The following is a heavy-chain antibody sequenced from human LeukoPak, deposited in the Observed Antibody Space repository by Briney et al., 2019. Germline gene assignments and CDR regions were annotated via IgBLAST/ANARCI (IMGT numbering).Heavy chain of an antibody. J-gene: IGHJ4*02. CDR2: VNRDGST. Sequence: GGSLRLSCAASGFTFSSYWMHWVRQAPGKGLVWVPRVNRDGSTSYADSVKGRFTISRDNAKNTLYLQMNSLRAEDTAVYYCARGYSDSTAYTKGYWGQGTLVTVSS. CDR1: GFTFSSYW. D-gene: IGHD2/OR15-2a*01. V-gene: IGHV3-74*01. CDR3: ARGYSDSTAYTKGY.